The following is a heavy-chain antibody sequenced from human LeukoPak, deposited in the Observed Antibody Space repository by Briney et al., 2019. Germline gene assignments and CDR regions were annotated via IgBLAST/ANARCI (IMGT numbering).Heavy chain of an antibody. D-gene: IGHD6-13*01. CDR2: IYYSGST. J-gene: IGHJ5*02. Sequence: SQTLSLTCTVSGGSISSGDYYWSWIRQPPGKGLEWIGYIYYSGSTYYNPSLKSRVTILVDTSKNQFSLKLSSVTAADTAVYYCARGGLYSSSWQNWFDPWGQGTLVTVSS. CDR3: ARGGLYSSSWQNWFDP. V-gene: IGHV4-30-4*01. CDR1: GGSISSGDYY.